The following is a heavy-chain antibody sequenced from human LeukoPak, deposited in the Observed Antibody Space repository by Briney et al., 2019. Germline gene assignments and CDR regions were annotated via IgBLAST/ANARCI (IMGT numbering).Heavy chain of an antibody. CDR2: FNPDESST. CDR3: ARGGLEPVDY. V-gene: IGHV3-74*01. D-gene: IGHD1-1*01. J-gene: IGHJ4*02. Sequence: PGGSLRLSCAASGFTFSSYWMHWVRQAPGKGLVWVSRFNPDESSTSYADSVKGRFTISRDNAKNTLYLQLNSLRDDDTAVYYCARGGLEPVDYWGQGTLVTVSS. CDR1: GFTFSSYW.